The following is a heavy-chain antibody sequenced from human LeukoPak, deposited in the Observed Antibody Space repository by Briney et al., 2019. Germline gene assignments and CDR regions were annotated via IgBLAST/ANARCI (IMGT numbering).Heavy chain of an antibody. CDR3: ARDMQYSSSWCIRYWFDP. D-gene: IGHD6-13*01. CDR1: GYTFTSYY. Sequence: ASVKVSCKASGYTFTSYYMHWVRQAPGQGLEWMGIINPSGGSTSYAQKFQGRVTMTRDTSISTAYMELSRLRSDDTAVYYCARDMQYSSSWCIRYWFDPWGQGTLVTVSS. V-gene: IGHV1-46*01. J-gene: IGHJ5*02. CDR2: INPSGGST.